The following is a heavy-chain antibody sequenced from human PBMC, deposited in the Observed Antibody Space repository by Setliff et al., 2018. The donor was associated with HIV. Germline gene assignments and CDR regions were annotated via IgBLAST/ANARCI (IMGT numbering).Heavy chain of an antibody. D-gene: IGHD3-10*01. CDR3: ARVAFYGSGSYEDY. CDR2: ISAHNGNT. CDR1: GYSFTSYG. Sequence: ASVKVSCKASGYSFTSYGISWVRQAPGQGLEWMGWISAHNGNTNYAQKVQDRVTMTTDKSTSTAYMELRSLGSDDTAVYYCARVAFYGSGSYEDYWGRGTLVTVSS. V-gene: IGHV1-18*01. J-gene: IGHJ4*02.